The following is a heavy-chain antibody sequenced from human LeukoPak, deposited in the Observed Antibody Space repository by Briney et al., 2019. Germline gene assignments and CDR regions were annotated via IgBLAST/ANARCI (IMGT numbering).Heavy chain of an antibody. CDR1: GYTFTGYY. CDR3: ARVRARRDGYNFDY. V-gene: IGHV1-2*02. J-gene: IGHJ4*02. D-gene: IGHD5-24*01. Sequence: ASVKVSCKASGYTFTGYYMHWVRQAPGQGLEWMGWINPNSGGTNYAQKFQGRVTMTRDTSISTAYMELSRLRSDDTAVYYCARVRARRDGYNFDYWGQGTLVTVSS. CDR2: INPNSGGT.